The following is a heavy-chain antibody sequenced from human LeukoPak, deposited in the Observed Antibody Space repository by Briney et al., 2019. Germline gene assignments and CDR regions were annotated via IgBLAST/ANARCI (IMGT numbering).Heavy chain of an antibody. CDR2: ISPSGST. CDR1: DVSIFRSNW. D-gene: IGHD3-16*01. CDR3: ARETSQKGAHYMDV. Sequence: SETLSLTCAVSDVSIFRSNWWSWVRQPPGKGLEWIGQISPSGSTNYSPSLKSRVTISVDKSKTQFSLKLTSVTAADTAVYYCARETSQKGAHYMDVWGKGTTVTISS. J-gene: IGHJ6*03. V-gene: IGHV4-4*02.